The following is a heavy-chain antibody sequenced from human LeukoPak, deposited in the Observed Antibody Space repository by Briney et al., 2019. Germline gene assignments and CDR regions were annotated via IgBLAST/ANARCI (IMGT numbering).Heavy chain of an antibody. D-gene: IGHD5-24*01. J-gene: IGHJ4*02. CDR1: GGSISSYY. Sequence: SETLSLTCTVSGGSISSYYWSWIRQPPGKGLEWIGYIYYSGSTNYKPSLKSRVTISVDTSKNQFSLKLSSVTAADTAVYYCARGLGRDGYNLDYWGQGTLVTVSS. V-gene: IGHV4-59*01. CDR2: IYYSGST. CDR3: ARGLGRDGYNLDY.